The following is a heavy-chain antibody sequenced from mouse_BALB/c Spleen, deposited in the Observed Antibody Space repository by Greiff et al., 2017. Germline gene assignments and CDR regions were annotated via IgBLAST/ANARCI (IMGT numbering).Heavy chain of an antibody. CDR1: GYSITSGYY. J-gene: IGHJ2*01. Sequence: EVKLQESGPGLVKPSQSLSLTCSVTGYSITSGYYWNWIRQFPGNKLEWMGYISYDGSNNYNPSLKNRISITRDTSKNQFFLKLNSVTTEDTATYYCAREANFYYFDYWGQGTTLTVSS. V-gene: IGHV3-6*02. CDR3: AREANFYYFDY. CDR2: ISYDGSN. D-gene: IGHD4-1*01.